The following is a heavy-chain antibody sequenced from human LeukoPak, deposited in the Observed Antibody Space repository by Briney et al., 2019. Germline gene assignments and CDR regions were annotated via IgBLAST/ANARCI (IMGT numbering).Heavy chain of an antibody. Sequence: GGSLRLSCAASGFTFSNYWMSWVRLAPGKGMEWVSYITSTGYKEMTDSLKGRFTISRDNAKNSLYQQMNSLRAEDTAVYYCARDLRSAGYFNYWGQGTLVTVSS. CDR1: GFTFSNYW. J-gene: IGHJ4*02. CDR3: ARDLRSAGYFNY. D-gene: IGHD6-13*01. CDR2: ITSTGYK. V-gene: IGHV3-21*05.